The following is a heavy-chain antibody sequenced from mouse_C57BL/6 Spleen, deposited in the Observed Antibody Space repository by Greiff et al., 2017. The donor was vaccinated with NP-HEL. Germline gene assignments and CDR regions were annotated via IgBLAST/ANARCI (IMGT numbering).Heavy chain of an antibody. D-gene: IGHD1-1*01. CDR3: ARRGATGNWYVDV. Sequence: EVQLVESGGGLVKPGGSLKLSCAASGFTFSSYAMSWVRQTPEKRLEWVATISDGGSYTYYPDNVKGRFTISRDNAKNNLYLQMSHLKSEDTAMYYCARRGATGNWYVDVWGTGTTVTVSS. CDR2: ISDGGSYT. V-gene: IGHV5-4*03. J-gene: IGHJ1*03. CDR1: GFTFSSYA.